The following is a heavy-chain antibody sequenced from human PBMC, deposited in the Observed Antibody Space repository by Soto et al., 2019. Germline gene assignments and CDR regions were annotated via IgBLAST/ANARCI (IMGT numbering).Heavy chain of an antibody. CDR2: IKQDGSEK. CDR3: AIRASGRGGFDC. CDR1: GFVFSSYW. J-gene: IGHJ4*02. Sequence: EAQLVESGGGLVQPGGSLRLSCAASGFVFSSYWMGWVRQAPGKGLEWVANIKQDGSEKYYVDSVSGRFTISRDNAKNSLYLQMNSLRGEDTGVYYCAIRASGRGGFDCWGQGTLVTVSS. D-gene: IGHD6-6*01. V-gene: IGHV3-7*01.